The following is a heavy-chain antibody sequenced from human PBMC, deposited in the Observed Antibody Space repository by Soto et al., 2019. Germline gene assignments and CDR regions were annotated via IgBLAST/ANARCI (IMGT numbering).Heavy chain of an antibody. CDR2: MNPNSGNT. CDR1: GYTFTSYD. CDR3: ARDIVVVVAATLDYYYYGMDV. V-gene: IGHV1-8*01. Sequence: QVQLVQSGAEVKKPGASVKVSRKASGYTFTSYDINWVRQATGQGLEWMGWMNPNSGNTGYAQKFQGRVTMTRNTSISTAYMELSSLRSEDTAVYYCARDIVVVVAATLDYYYYGMDVWGQGTTVTVSS. J-gene: IGHJ6*02. D-gene: IGHD2-15*01.